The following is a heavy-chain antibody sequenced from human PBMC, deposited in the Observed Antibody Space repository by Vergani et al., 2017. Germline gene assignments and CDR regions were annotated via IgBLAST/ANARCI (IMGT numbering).Heavy chain of an antibody. CDR1: GGSISSGGYS. CDR2: IYHSGST. D-gene: IGHD2-2*01. Sequence: QLQLQESGSGLVKPSQTLSLTCAVSGGSISSGGYSWSWIRQPPGKGLEWIGYIYHSGSTYYNPSLKSRVTISVDRSKNQFSLKLSSVTAADTAVDYCARVYCSSTSCFNWFDPWGQGTLVTVSS. CDR3: ARVYCSSTSCFNWFDP. J-gene: IGHJ5*02. V-gene: IGHV4-30-2*01.